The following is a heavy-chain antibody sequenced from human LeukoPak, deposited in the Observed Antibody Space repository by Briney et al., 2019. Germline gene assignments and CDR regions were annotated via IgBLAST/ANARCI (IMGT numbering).Heavy chain of an antibody. V-gene: IGHV3-21*01. CDR2: ISSSSSYI. J-gene: IGHJ4*02. CDR1: GFTLIKSD. CDR3: ARATRDLEQLALNY. Sequence: GGSLRLSCAASGFTLIKSDMHWVRQAPGKGLEWVSSISSSSSYIYYADSVKGRFTISRDNAKNSLYLQMNSLRAEDTAVYYCARATRDLEQLALNYWGQGTLVTVSS. D-gene: IGHD6-13*01.